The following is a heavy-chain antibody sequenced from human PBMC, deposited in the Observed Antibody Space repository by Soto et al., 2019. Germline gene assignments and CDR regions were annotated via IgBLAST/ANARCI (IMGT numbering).Heavy chain of an antibody. CDR2: INPNSGGT. CDR3: ARGTEYSSSWYLAFWFDP. D-gene: IGHD6-13*01. CDR1: GYTFTGYY. V-gene: IGHV1-2*04. Sequence: GASVKVSCKASGYTFTGYYMHWVRQAPGQGLEWMGWINPNSGGTNYAQKFQGWVTMTRDTSISTAYMELSRLRSDDTAVYYCARGTEYSSSWYLAFWFDPWGQGTLVTVSS. J-gene: IGHJ5*02.